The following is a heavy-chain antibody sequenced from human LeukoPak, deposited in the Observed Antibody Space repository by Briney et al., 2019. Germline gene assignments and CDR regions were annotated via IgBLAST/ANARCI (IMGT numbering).Heavy chain of an antibody. CDR3: AKQRSYNLYYFDY. J-gene: IGHJ4*02. CDR2: IYSDNT. V-gene: IGHV3-66*03. Sequence: GGSLRLSCTVSGFTVSSNSMSWVRQAPGKGLEWVSFIYSDNTHYSDSVKGRFTISRDNSKNTLYLQMNSLRAEDTAVYYCAKQRSYNLYYFDYWGQGTLVTVSS. D-gene: IGHD5-24*01. CDR1: GFTVSSNS.